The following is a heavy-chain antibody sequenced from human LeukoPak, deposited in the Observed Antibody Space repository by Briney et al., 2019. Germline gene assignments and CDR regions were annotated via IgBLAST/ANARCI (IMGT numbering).Heavy chain of an antibody. CDR1: GFTFSSYS. D-gene: IGHD5-24*01. CDR3: ARETRVRWTDY. V-gene: IGHV3-21*01. J-gene: IGHJ4*02. Sequence: GGSLRLSCAASGFTFSSYSMNWVRQAPGKGLEWVSSITSSSRYIYYADSVKGRFTISRDNAKNSLYLQMNSLRAEDTAVYYCARETRVRWTDYWGQGILVTVSS. CDR2: ITSSSRYI.